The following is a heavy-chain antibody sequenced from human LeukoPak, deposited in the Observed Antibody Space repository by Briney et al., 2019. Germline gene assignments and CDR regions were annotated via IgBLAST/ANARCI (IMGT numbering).Heavy chain of an antibody. CDR2: IYYSGST. CDR1: GGSISSYY. Sequence: SETLSLXCTVSGGSISSYYWSWIRQPPGKGLEWIGYIYYSGSTNYNPSLKSRVTISVDTSKNQFSLKLSSVTAADTAVYYCARSQGIGYFDYWGQRTLVTVSS. D-gene: IGHD2-21*01. CDR3: ARSQGIGYFDY. J-gene: IGHJ4*02. V-gene: IGHV4-59*01.